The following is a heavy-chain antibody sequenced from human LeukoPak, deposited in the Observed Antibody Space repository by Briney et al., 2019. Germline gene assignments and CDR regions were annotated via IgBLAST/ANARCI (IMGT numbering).Heavy chain of an antibody. D-gene: IGHD3-10*01. V-gene: IGHV6-1*01. CDR1: GDSVSSNSAA. Sequence: SQTLSLTCAISGDSVSSNSAAWSWIRQSPSRGLEWLGRTYYTSKWYNDYAESVKSRITINPDTSKNQFSLQLNSVTPEDTAVYYCARYHQIRGEFDPWGQGTLVTVSS. J-gene: IGHJ5*01. CDR2: TYYTSKWYN. CDR3: ARYHQIRGEFDP.